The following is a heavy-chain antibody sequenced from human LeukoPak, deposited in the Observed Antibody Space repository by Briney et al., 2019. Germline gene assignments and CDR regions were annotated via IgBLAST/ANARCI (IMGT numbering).Heavy chain of an antibody. CDR1: GYSISSGYY. V-gene: IGHV4-38-2*02. D-gene: IGHD4-17*01. J-gene: IGHJ4*02. CDR2: IYHSGST. CDR3: ARDPGDYGEDY. Sequence: SETLSLTCTVSGYSISSGYYWGWIRQPPGKGLEWIGSIYHSGSTYYNPSLKSRVTISVDTSKNQFSLKLSSVTAADTAVYYCARDPGDYGEDYWGQGTLVTVSS.